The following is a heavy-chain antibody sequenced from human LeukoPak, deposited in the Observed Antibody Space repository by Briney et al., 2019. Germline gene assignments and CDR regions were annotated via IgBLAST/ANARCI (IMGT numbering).Heavy chain of an antibody. J-gene: IGHJ3*02. Sequence: GGSLTLSCAASGCTFSSCWMSWVRQAPGKGLEGVANIKQDGSEKYYVDSVKGRFTISRDNAKNSLYLQMYSPRADDTAVYYCARPASSGWPYDAFDIWGQGTMVTVSS. CDR1: GCTFSSCW. CDR2: IKQDGSEK. D-gene: IGHD6-19*01. CDR3: ARPASSGWPYDAFDI. V-gene: IGHV3-7*01.